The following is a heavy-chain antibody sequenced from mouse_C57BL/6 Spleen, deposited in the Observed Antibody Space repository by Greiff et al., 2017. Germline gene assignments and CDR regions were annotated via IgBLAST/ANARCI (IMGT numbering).Heavy chain of an antibody. CDR2: INYDGSST. D-gene: IGHD2-3*01. CDR1: GFTFSDYY. J-gene: IGHJ1*03. CDR3: ARRGDGYHWYFDV. Sequence: EVQRVESEGGLVQPGSSMQLSCTASGFTFSDYYMAWVRQVPEKGLEWVANINYDGSSTYYLDSLKSRFIISRDNAKNILYLQMSSLKSEDTATYYCARRGDGYHWYFDVWGTGTTVTVSS. V-gene: IGHV5-16*01.